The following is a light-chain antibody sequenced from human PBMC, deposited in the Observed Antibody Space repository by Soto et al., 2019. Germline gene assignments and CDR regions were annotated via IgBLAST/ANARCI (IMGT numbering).Light chain of an antibody. CDR2: EVS. CDR1: SSDVGGYNY. J-gene: IGLJ2*01. Sequence: QSALTQPHSASGSPGQSVTISCTGTSSDVGGYNYVSWYQQHPGKAPKLMIYEVSKRPSGVPDRFSGSKSGNTASLTVSGLQADDEADYYCSSYAGSNNVVFGGGTKLTVL. CDR3: SSYAGSNNVV. V-gene: IGLV2-8*01.